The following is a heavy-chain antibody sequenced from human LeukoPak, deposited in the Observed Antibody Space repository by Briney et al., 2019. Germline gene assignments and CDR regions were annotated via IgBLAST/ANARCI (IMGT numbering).Heavy chain of an antibody. Sequence: ASVKVSCKASGYTFTSYDINCVRQATGQGLEWMGWMNPNSGNTGYAQKFQGRVTMTRNTSISTAYMELSSLRSEDTAVYYCARQKEPYYYDSSGSLNYWGQGTLVTVSS. CDR1: GYTFTSYD. V-gene: IGHV1-8*01. D-gene: IGHD3-22*01. CDR2: MNPNSGNT. CDR3: ARQKEPYYYDSSGSLNY. J-gene: IGHJ4*02.